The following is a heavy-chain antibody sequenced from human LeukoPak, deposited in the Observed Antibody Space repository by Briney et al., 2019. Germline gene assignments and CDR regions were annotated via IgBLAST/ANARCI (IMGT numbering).Heavy chain of an antibody. CDR3: AKRGVVIRVILVGFHKEAYYFES. J-gene: IGHJ4*02. D-gene: IGHD3/OR15-3a*01. Sequence: PGGSLRLSCAASGFTFSSHTMNWVRQAPGKGLEWVSSITNSGSNMFYADFVKGRFTISRDNAKNSLYLQMNSLRAEDTAVYFCAKRGVVIRVILVGFHKEAYYFESWGQGALVTVSS. V-gene: IGHV3-21*04. CDR1: GFTFSSHT. CDR2: ITNSGSNM.